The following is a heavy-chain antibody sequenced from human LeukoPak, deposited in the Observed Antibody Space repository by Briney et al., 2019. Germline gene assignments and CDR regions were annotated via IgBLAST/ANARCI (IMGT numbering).Heavy chain of an antibody. D-gene: IGHD3-16*01. CDR3: ARDLGGGGIFDY. CDR2: ISSSSSYI. J-gene: IGHJ4*02. Sequence: GSLRLSCAASGFTFSSYSMNWVRQAPGKGLEWVASISSSSSYIYYADSVKGRFTISRDNAKKSLYLQMNSLRAEDTAVYYCARDLGGGGIFDYWGQGTLVTVSS. CDR1: GFTFSSYS. V-gene: IGHV3-21*01.